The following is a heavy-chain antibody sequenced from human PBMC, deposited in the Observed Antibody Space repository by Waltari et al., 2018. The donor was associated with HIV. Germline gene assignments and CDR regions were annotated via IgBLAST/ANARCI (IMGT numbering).Heavy chain of an antibody. Sequence: QVQLQQWGAGLLKPSETLSLTCAVYGGSFSCYYWSWIRQPPGKGLEWIGEITQSGSTTYNRSLKSRVTISVETSKNQVSLKLGSVTAADTAVYYCAGRCWTTVTTSAIYGMDVWGQGTTVTVSS. V-gene: IGHV4-34*01. J-gene: IGHJ6*02. CDR2: ITQSGST. D-gene: IGHD4-17*01. CDR1: GGSFSCYY. CDR3: AGRCWTTVTTSAIYGMDV.